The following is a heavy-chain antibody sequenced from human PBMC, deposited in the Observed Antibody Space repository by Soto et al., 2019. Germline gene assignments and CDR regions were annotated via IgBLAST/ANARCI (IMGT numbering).Heavy chain of an antibody. Sequence: QVQLQESGPGLVKPSQTLSLTCTVSGGSISSGGYYWSWIRQHPGKGLEWIGYIYYSGSTYYNPSLKSRVTLSVDTSKNQFSLKLSSVTAADTAVYYCARSGFPRVTAINWFDPWGQGTLVTVSS. D-gene: IGHD2-21*02. CDR2: IYYSGST. V-gene: IGHV4-31*03. CDR3: ARSGFPRVTAINWFDP. CDR1: GGSISSGGYY. J-gene: IGHJ5*02.